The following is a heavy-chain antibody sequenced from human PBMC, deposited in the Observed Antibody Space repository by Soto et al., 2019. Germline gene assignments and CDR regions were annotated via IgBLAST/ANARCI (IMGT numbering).Heavy chain of an antibody. Sequence: GGSLRLSCAASGFTCSSYGMHWVRQAPGKGLEWVAVISYDGSNKYYADSVKGRFTISRDNSKNTLYLQMNSLRAEDTAVYYCAKDRREPKYYDFWSGRPANDYGMDVWGQGTTVTVSS. D-gene: IGHD3-3*01. CDR3: AKDRREPKYYDFWSGRPANDYGMDV. CDR2: ISYDGSNK. J-gene: IGHJ6*02. CDR1: GFTCSSYG. V-gene: IGHV3-30*18.